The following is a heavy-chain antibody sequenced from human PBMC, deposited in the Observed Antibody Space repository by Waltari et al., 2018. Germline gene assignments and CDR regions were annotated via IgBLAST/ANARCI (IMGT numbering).Heavy chain of an antibody. CDR3: ARGRGGVYGSGWYFDYYYGMDV. CDR1: GGSISSYY. D-gene: IGHD6-19*01. V-gene: IGHV4-59*01. J-gene: IGHJ6*02. Sequence: QVQLQESGPGLVKPSETLSLTCTVSGGSISSYYWSWIRQPPGKGLEWIGYIYYSGSTNYNPSLKSRVTISVDTSKTQFSLKLSSVTAADTAVYYCARGRGGVYGSGWYFDYYYGMDVWGQGTTVTVSS. CDR2: IYYSGST.